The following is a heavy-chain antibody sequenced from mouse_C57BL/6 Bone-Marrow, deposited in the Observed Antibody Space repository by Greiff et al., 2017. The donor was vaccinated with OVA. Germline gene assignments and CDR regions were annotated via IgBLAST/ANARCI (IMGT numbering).Heavy chain of an antibody. CDR3: ARNYGSSLWYFDV. J-gene: IGHJ1*03. CDR1: GFTFSDYG. Sequence: EVKVEESGGGLVKPGGSLKLSCAASGFTFSDYGMHWVRQAPEKGLEWVAYISSGSSTIYYADTVKGRFTISRDNAKNTLFLQMTSLRSEATAMYYCARNYGSSLWYFDVWGTGTTVTVSS. V-gene: IGHV5-17*01. CDR2: ISSGSSTI. D-gene: IGHD1-1*01.